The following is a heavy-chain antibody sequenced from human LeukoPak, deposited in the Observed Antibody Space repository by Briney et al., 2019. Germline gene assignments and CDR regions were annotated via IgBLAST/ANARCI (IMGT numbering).Heavy chain of an antibody. Sequence: SDTLSLTCTVSGYSISSGYYCGWIRQPPGKGLEWIGSVYHSGSTYYNPSLKSRVTISTDKSKNQFSLKLTSVTAADTAVYYCGSQREWSLTEYHFDYWGQGTLVTVSS. J-gene: IGHJ4*02. CDR2: VYHSGST. V-gene: IGHV4-38-2*02. CDR3: GSQREWSLTEYHFDY. D-gene: IGHD3-3*01. CDR1: GYSISSGYY.